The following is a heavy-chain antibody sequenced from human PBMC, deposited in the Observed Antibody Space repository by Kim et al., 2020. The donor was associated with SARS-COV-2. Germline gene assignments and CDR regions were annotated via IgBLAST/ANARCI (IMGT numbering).Heavy chain of an antibody. D-gene: IGHD5-18*01. CDR2: IIPIFGTA. V-gene: IGHV1-69*13. Sequence: ASVKVSSKASGGTFSSYAISWVRQAPGQGLEWMGGIIPIFGTANYAQKFQGRVTITADESTTTAYMELSSLRSEDTAVYYCARSPSYGSHFDYWGQGTLVTVSS. CDR3: ARSPSYGSHFDY. J-gene: IGHJ4*02. CDR1: GGTFSSYA.